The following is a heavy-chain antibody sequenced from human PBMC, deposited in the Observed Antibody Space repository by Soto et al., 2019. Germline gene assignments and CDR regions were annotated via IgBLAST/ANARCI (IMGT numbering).Heavy chain of an antibody. Sequence: ESGGDLVQPGRSLRLSCAASGFTFDDYAMHWVRLAPGKGLEWVSGISWNSGDIYYADSVKGRFTISRDNAKNSLYLQMNSLRPDDTAMYYCAKDAIHVLLGYTYGAWGMDVWGQGTTVTVSS. CDR1: GFTFDDYA. CDR3: AKDAIHVLLGYTYGAWGMDV. CDR2: ISWNSGDI. J-gene: IGHJ6*02. V-gene: IGHV3-9*01. D-gene: IGHD5-18*01.